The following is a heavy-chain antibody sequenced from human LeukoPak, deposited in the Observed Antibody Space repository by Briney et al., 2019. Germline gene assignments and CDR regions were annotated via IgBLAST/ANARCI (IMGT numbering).Heavy chain of an antibody. CDR3: ARAESSGWYWFDP. CDR1: GGSISSYY. J-gene: IGHJ5*02. V-gene: IGHV4-59*01. CDR2: IYYSGST. Sequence: SETLSLPCTASGGSISSYYWSWIRQPPGKGLEWIGYIYYSGSTNYNPSLKSRVTISVDTSKNQFSLKLSSVTAADTAVYYCARAESSGWYWFDPWGQGTLVTVSS. D-gene: IGHD6-19*01.